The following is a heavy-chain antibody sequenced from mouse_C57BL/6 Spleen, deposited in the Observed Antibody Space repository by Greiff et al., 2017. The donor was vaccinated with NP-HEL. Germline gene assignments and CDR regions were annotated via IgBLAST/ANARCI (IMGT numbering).Heavy chain of an antibody. Sequence: EVMLVESGGGLVQPGGSMKLSCVASGFTFSNYWMNWVRQSPEKGLEWVAQIRLKSDNYATHYAECVKGRFTISRDDSKSSVYLQMNNLRAEDTGIYYCPRTNSAWFAYWGQGTLVTVSA. CDR3: PRTNSAWFAY. CDR1: GFTFSNYW. CDR2: IRLKSDNYAT. V-gene: IGHV6-3*01. D-gene: IGHD3-1*01. J-gene: IGHJ3*01.